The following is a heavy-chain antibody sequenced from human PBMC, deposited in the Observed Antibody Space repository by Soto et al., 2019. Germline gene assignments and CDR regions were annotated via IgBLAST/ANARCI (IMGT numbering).Heavy chain of an antibody. CDR2: IYYSGST. V-gene: IGHV4-31*03. D-gene: IGHD6-13*01. CDR1: GGSISSGGYY. J-gene: IGHJ4*02. Sequence: SETLSLTCTVSGGSISSGGYYWSWIRQHPGKGLEWIGYIYYSGSTYYNPSLKSRVTISVDTSKNQFSLKLSSVTAADTAVYYCARDGAPGLAAAGHFDYWGQGTLVTVS. CDR3: ARDGAPGLAAAGHFDY.